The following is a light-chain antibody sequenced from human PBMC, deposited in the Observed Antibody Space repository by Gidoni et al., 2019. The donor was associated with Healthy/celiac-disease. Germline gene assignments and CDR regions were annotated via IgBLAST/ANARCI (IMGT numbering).Light chain of an antibody. CDR2: EVS. CDR3: SSYTSSRPYV. CDR1: SSDVGGYNY. J-gene: IGLJ1*01. V-gene: IGLV2-14*01. Sequence: HSALTHPASVSGSPGPSITISCPGPSSDVGGYNYVSCYQQHPVKAPKLMIYEVSNRSSGVSNRFSGSKSGNTASLTISGLQAEDEADYYCSSYTSSRPYVFGTGTKVTVL.